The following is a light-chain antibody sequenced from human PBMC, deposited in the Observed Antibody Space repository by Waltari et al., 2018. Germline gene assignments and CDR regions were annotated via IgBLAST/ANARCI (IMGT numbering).Light chain of an antibody. CDR1: QSVSSD. CDR2: GAS. CDR3: QQYNNWPLWT. Sequence: TRSWRASQSVSSDLARYPQKPGQAPRLLIYGASPRATGIPARFSGSGSGTEFTLTISSMQSEDFAVYYCQQYNNWPLWTFGQGTKVEIK. J-gene: IGKJ1*01. V-gene: IGKV3-15*01.